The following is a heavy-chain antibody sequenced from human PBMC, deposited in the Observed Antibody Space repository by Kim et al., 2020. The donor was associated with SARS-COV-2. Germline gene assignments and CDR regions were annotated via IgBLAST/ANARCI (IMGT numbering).Heavy chain of an antibody. CDR3: ARDLIGELYGMDV. J-gene: IGHJ6*02. CDR1: GGSISSYY. CDR2: IYYSGST. D-gene: IGHD3-10*01. Sequence: SETLSLTCTVSGGSISSYYWSWIRQPPGKGLEWIGYIYYSGSTNYNPSLKSRVTISVDTSKNQFSLKLSSVTAADTAVYYCARDLIGELYGMDVWGQGTTVTVSS. V-gene: IGHV4-59*01.